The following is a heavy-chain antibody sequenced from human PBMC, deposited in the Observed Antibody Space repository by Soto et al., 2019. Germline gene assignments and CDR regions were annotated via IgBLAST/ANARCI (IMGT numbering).Heavy chain of an antibody. CDR3: ARHKRYSSGWYSFDY. Sequence: GESLKISCKGSGYSFTSYWIGWMRQMPGKGLEWMGIIFPGDSDTRYSPSFQGQVTISADKSISTAYLQWSSLKASDTAMYYCARHKRYSSGWYSFDYWGQGTHVTVSS. J-gene: IGHJ4*02. D-gene: IGHD6-19*01. CDR2: IFPGDSDT. CDR1: GYSFTSYW. V-gene: IGHV5-51*01.